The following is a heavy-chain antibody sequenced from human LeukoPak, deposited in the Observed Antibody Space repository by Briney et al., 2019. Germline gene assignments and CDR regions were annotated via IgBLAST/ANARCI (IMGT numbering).Heavy chain of an antibody. J-gene: IGHJ5*02. CDR1: GYTFTGYY. Sequence: ASVTVSCKASGYTFTGYYMHGVRQASGQGLEWMGWINPNSCGTNYAQKFQGWVTMTRDTSISTAYMELSRLRSDDPAVYYCATSRIAAAQLYNWFDPWGQGTLVTVSS. CDR3: ATSRIAAAQLYNWFDP. D-gene: IGHD6-13*01. V-gene: IGHV1-2*04. CDR2: INPNSCGT.